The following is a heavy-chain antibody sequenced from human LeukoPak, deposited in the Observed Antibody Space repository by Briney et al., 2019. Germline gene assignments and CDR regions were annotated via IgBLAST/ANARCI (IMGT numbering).Heavy chain of an antibody. CDR1: GGSISSYH. V-gene: IGHV4-4*09. CDR3: ARHGGYSSSSEWFDP. Sequence: SETLSLTCTVSGGSISSYHWSWIRQPPGKGLEWIGYIYTSGSTNYNPSLKSRVTISVDTSKNQFSLKLSSVTAADTAVYYCARHGGYSSSSEWFDPWGQGTLVTVSS. CDR2: IYTSGST. J-gene: IGHJ5*02. D-gene: IGHD6-6*01.